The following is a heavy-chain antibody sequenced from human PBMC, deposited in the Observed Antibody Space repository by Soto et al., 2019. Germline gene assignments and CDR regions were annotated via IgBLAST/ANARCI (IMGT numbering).Heavy chain of an antibody. CDR1: GFSFSGDA. V-gene: IGHV3-21*01. J-gene: IGHJ6*02. CDR3: VRDYVMDV. Sequence: GGSLRLSCAASGFSFSGDAMNWVRQAPGKGLEWVSSISTTSTYIYYADSVKGRFTISRDNAKNSLHLQMNSLRAEDTAVYYCVRDYVMDVWGQGTTVTVSS. CDR2: ISTTSTYI.